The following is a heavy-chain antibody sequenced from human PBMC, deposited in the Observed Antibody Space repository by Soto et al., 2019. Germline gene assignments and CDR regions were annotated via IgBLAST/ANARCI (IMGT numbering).Heavy chain of an antibody. CDR1: RFAFSSYL. CDR3: ARGGAEAPFHFDY. V-gene: IGHV3-21*01. J-gene: IGHJ4*02. Sequence: ETLGPSCAASRFAFSSYLMSWVRQAPGKGLEWVSSISSSSYIYYADSVKGRFTISRDNAKSSLYLQMNSLRAEDTAVYYCARGGAEAPFHFDYWGQGTLVTGFS. D-gene: IGHD4-17*01. CDR2: ISSSSYI.